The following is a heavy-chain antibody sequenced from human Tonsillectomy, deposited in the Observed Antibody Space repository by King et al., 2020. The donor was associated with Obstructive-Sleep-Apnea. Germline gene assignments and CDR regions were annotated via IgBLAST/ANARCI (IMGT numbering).Heavy chain of an antibody. Sequence: VQLVESGGGLVQPGGSLRLSCAASGFTFSSYAMSWVRQAPGKGLEWVSAISGSGGSTYYADSVKGRFTISRDNSKNTLYLQMNSLRAEDTAVYYFAKDYYGSGSYYNVIDYWGQGTLVTVSS. CDR3: AKDYYGSGSYYNVIDY. CDR1: GFTFSSYA. J-gene: IGHJ4*02. CDR2: ISGSGGST. V-gene: IGHV3-23*04. D-gene: IGHD3-10*01.